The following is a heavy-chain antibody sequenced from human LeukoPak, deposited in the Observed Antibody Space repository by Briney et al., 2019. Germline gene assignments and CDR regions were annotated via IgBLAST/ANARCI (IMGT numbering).Heavy chain of an antibody. J-gene: IGHJ3*01. Sequence: SETLSLTCTVSGGSISSYYWSWIRQPPGKGLEWIGYIYYSGSTNYNPSLKSRVTISVDTSKTQFSLTVTSVTAADTAVYYCARHMSVSYDAFDLWGRGTTVTVSS. V-gene: IGHV4-59*08. D-gene: IGHD3-10*01. CDR1: GGSISSYY. CDR2: IYYSGST. CDR3: ARHMSVSYDAFDL.